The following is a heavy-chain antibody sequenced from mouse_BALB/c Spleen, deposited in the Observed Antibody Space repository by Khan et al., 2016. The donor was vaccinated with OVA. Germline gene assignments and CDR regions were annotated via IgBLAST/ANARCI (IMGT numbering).Heavy chain of an antibody. J-gene: IGHJ2*01. V-gene: IGHV1-5*01. Sequence: VQLQQSGTVLARPGASVKMSCKASGYSFTSYWMHWVKQRPGLGLEWIGAIYPGISDTRYNQKFKGKAKLIEVTSASTAYMELSSLTNDDSAVYYCTRSYDSYYFDYWGQGTLLTVSS. CDR2: IYPGISDT. CDR3: TRSYDSYYFDY. D-gene: IGHD2-4*01. CDR1: GYSFTSYW.